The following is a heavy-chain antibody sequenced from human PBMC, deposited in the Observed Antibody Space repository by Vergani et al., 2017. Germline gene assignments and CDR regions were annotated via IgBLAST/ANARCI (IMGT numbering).Heavy chain of an antibody. J-gene: IGHJ3*02. V-gene: IGHV1-69*01. D-gene: IGHD4-11*01. CDR1: GGTFSSYA. CDR2: IIPILGTA. CDR3: AIEGQKDDYSNYRDAFDI. Sequence: QVQLVQSGAEVKKPGSSVKVSCKASGGTFSSYAISWVRQAPGQWLEWMGGIIPILGTANYAQKFQGIVTITADDSTRTAYMELGSLRSEDTAVYYCAIEGQKDDYSNYRDAFDIWGQGTMVTVSS.